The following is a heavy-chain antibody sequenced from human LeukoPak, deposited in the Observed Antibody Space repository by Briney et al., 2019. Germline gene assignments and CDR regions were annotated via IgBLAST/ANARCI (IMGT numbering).Heavy chain of an antibody. Sequence: GRSLRLSCAASGFTFSNYGMHWVRQAPGKGLEWVALIWYDGSNKYYTDSVKGRLTISRDNSKDTLFLQMNSLRAEDTAVYYCAREGPRGNSQFDYWGQGTLVIVSS. CDR2: IWYDGSNK. J-gene: IGHJ4*02. CDR3: AREGPRGNSQFDY. D-gene: IGHD2/OR15-2a*01. V-gene: IGHV3-33*01. CDR1: GFTFSNYG.